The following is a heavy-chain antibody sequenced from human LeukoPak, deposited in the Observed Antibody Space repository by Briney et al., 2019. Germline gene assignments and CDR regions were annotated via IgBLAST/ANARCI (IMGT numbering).Heavy chain of an antibody. V-gene: IGHV4-4*07. CDR1: GGPISSHY. CDR3: ARDLIDYGDYDRPSNWFDP. D-gene: IGHD4-17*01. CDR2: NYYSGST. J-gene: IGHJ5*02. Sequence: SETLSLICTVSGGPISSHYSIWIPQPATKAREWIRRNYYSGSTNYNPCLKSRVTMSEDTAKNQFSLKLSSVTAADTAVYYCARDLIDYGDYDRPSNWFDPWGQGTLVTVSS.